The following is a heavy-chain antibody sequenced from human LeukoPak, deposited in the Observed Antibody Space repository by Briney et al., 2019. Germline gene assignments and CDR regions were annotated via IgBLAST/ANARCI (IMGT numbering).Heavy chain of an antibody. Sequence: PGGSLRLSCAASGFTFEDYGMHWVRHAPGKGLEWVSGISSDSNHIDYADSVKGRFTISRDNANNSLYLQMNSLRPEDTGLYYCVRSRVRGDPFDPWGPGIRVTVSA. V-gene: IGHV3-9*01. J-gene: IGHJ5*02. CDR3: VRSRVRGDPFDP. CDR1: GFTFEDYG. CDR2: ISSDSNHI. D-gene: IGHD3-10*01.